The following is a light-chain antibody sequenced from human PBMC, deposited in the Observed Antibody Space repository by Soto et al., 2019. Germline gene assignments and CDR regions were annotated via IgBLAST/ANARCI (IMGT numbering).Light chain of an antibody. CDR3: SLYTSSSTYV. CDR2: DVS. V-gene: IGLV2-14*01. J-gene: IGLJ1*01. CDR1: SSDVGGYNY. Sequence: QSALTQPASVSGSPGQSITISCTGTSSDVGGYNYVSWYQQHPGKAPKLMIYDVSNRPSGVSNRCSGSKSGNTAALTISGRQADDEADYYCSLYTSSSTYVFGTGTKLTVL.